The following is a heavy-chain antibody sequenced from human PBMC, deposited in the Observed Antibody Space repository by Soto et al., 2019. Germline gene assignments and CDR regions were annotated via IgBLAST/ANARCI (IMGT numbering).Heavy chain of an antibody. D-gene: IGHD3-3*01. J-gene: IGHJ4*02. V-gene: IGHV3-23*01. CDR2: ISGNGGYT. CDR1: GFTFSSYA. CDR3: AKGKANTVFGVDTLFDY. Sequence: GGSLRLSCAASGFTFSSYAMTWVRQAPGKGLEWVSTISGNGGYTYYSDSVRGRFTISRGNSKKTLYLQMDSLRADDTAVFYCAKGKANTVFGVDTLFDYWGQGTQVTVSS.